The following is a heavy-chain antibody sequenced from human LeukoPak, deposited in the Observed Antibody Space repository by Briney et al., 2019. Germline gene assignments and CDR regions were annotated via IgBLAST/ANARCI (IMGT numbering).Heavy chain of an antibody. Sequence: SETLSLTCTVSGGSISSGSYYWSWIRQPAGKGLEFIGRIYTTGSTDYNPSLKSPVTISVDTSKNQFSLKLSSVTAADTAVYYCARDAMYNSRWSYAFDFWGQGTMVTVPS. CDR3: ARDAMYNSRWSYAFDF. D-gene: IGHD6-19*01. J-gene: IGHJ3*01. V-gene: IGHV4-61*02. CDR1: GGSISSGSYY. CDR2: IYTTGST.